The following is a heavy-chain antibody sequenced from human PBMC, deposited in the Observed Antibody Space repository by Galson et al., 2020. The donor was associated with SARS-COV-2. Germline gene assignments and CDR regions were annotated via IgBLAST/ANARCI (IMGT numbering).Heavy chain of an antibody. D-gene: IGHD3-9*01. Sequence: GGSLRLSCAASGFTFSIFAMSWVRQAPGKGLEWVSAISGSGYSTYYADSVKGRFTISRDNSKNTLYLQMNSLRAEDTAVYYCANWGWDVKGPEAVKESGYYFYGMDAWGQGTTVTVAS. CDR3: ANWGWDVKGPEAVKESGYYFYGMDA. CDR2: ISGSGYST. CDR1: GFTFSIFA. J-gene: IGHJ6*02. V-gene: IGHV3-23*01.